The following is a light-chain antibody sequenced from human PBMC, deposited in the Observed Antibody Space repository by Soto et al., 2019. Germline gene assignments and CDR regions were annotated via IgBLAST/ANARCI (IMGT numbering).Light chain of an antibody. CDR2: EVS. CDR3: SSYTSSTTYNYV. Sequence: QSALTQPACVSGSPGQSITISCTGTSSDVGGYNYVSWYQQHPGKAPKLMIYEVSNRPSGVSNRFSGSKSGNTASLTISGLQAEDEADYYCSSYTSSTTYNYVFGTGTKVTVL. J-gene: IGLJ1*01. CDR1: SSDVGGYNY. V-gene: IGLV2-14*01.